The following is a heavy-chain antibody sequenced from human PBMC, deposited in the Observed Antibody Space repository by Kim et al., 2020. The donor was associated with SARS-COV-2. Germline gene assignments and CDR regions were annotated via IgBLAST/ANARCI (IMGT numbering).Heavy chain of an antibody. Sequence: GGSLRLSCAASGFTFSAYGMHWVRQAPGKGLEWVATIWFDGSNRYYGDSVKGRFIISRDNSKSTLSLQMDDLRAADAGVYFCARDLKTGYDWNYALDSWG. CDR3: ARDLKTGYDWNYALDS. D-gene: IGHD1-7*01. CDR1: GFTFSAYG. J-gene: IGHJ5*01. V-gene: IGHV3-33*08. CDR2: IWFDGSNR.